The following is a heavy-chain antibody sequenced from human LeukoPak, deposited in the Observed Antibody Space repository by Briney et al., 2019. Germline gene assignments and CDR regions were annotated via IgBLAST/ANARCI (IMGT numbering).Heavy chain of an antibody. J-gene: IGHJ6*02. Sequence: GGSLRLSCAASGFTFSSYAMHWVRQAPGKGLEWVAVISYDGSNKYYADSVKGRFTISRDNSKNTLYLQMNSLRAEDTAVYYCAKDRVTTLPLYYYYGMDVWGQGTTVTVSS. CDR1: GFTFSSYA. V-gene: IGHV3-30-3*01. CDR3: AKDRVTTLPLYYYYGMDV. D-gene: IGHD4-11*01. CDR2: ISYDGSNK.